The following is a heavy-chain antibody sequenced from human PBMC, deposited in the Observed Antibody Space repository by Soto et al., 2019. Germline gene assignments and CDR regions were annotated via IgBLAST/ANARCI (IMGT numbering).Heavy chain of an antibody. CDR1: GYTFTSYD. V-gene: IGHV1-8*01. Sequence: ASVKVSCKASGYTFTSYDINWVRQATGQGLEWMGWMSPNSANTGYAQKFQGRVTMTRNTSISTAYMELSSLRSEDTAVYYCAREGYSSSSGSRGNWFEPWGQGTMVTVSS. J-gene: IGHJ5*02. CDR2: MSPNSANT. CDR3: AREGYSSSSGSRGNWFEP. D-gene: IGHD6-6*01.